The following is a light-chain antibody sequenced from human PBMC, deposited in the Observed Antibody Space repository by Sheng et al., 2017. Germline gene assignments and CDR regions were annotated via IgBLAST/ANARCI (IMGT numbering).Light chain of an antibody. V-gene: IGKV3-20*01. CDR3: QQYGSSPWT. CDR2: GAS. CDR1: QSVSSSH. J-gene: IGKJ1*01. Sequence: EIVLTQSPGTLSLSPGEGGTLSCRASQSVSSSHLAWYQQKPGQAPRLLIYGASSRVTGIPYRFSGSGSGTDFTLTINRLEPEDFAVYYCQQYGSSPWTFGQGTKVE.